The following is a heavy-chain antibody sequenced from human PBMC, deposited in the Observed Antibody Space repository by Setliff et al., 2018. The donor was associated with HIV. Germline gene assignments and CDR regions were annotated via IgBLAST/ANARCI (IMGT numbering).Heavy chain of an antibody. CDR1: GGSFSNYA. D-gene: IGHD3-16*02. V-gene: IGHV1-69*13. CDR2: IITVFDTT. Sequence: SVKVSCKASGGSFSNYAFSWVRLAPGQVLEWIGGIITVFDTTNNEKKFRDRVTITAVESTITVYLELISLSSEDTAVYYFAVGDYVWGSYRLDFWGQGTLVTVSS. J-gene: IGHJ4*02. CDR3: AVGDYVWGSYRLDF.